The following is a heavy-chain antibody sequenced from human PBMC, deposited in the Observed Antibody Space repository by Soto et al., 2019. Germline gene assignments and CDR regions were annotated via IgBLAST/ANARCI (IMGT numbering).Heavy chain of an antibody. CDR3: AIGIKYGAYSRWFDP. CDR1: GYTFSSYE. CDR2: MNPDSGKT. J-gene: IGHJ5*02. Sequence: QVQLLQSGAEVKKPGASVKVSCKASGYTFSSYEINWVRQATGQGLEYLGWMNPDSGKTAYVQKFQGRVTMTWDTAITTAYMEPSSLRSDDTAVYFCAIGIKYGAYSRWFDPWGQGTLVTVSS. V-gene: IGHV1-8*01. D-gene: IGHD4-17*01.